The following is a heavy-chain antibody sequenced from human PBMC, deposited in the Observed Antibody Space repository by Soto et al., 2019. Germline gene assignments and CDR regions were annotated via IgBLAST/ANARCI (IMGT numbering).Heavy chain of an antibody. CDR3: ARVSMLRFLYYFDY. CDR1: GGSISSGGYY. D-gene: IGHD5-12*01. CDR2: IYYSGST. Sequence: QVQLQESGPGLVKPSQTLSLTCTVSGGSISSGGYYWSWIRQHPGKGLEWIGYIYYSGSTYYNPFLKCRVSVSVDTSKNQCSLKLSSVIAADTAVYYCARVSMLRFLYYFDYWGQGTLVTVSS. J-gene: IGHJ4*02. V-gene: IGHV4-31*03.